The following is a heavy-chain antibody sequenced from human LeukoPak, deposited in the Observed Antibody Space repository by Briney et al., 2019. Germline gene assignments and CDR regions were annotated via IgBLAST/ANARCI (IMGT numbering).Heavy chain of an antibody. Sequence: GASVKVSCTASGGTFSSYAISWVRQAPGQGLEWMGGIIPIFGTANYAQKFQGRVTITADESTSTAYMELSSLRSEDTAVYYCARGGYCSSTTCYQNYWGQGTLVTVSS. V-gene: IGHV1-69*01. J-gene: IGHJ4*02. CDR1: GGTFSSYA. CDR3: ARGGYCSSTTCYQNY. D-gene: IGHD2-2*01. CDR2: IIPIFGTA.